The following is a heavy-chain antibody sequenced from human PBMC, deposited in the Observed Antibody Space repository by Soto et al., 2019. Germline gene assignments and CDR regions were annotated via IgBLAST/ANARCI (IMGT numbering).Heavy chain of an antibody. Sequence: QLQLQESGPGLVKPSETLSLTCSVSGGSISSSSYFWGWIRQPPGKGLEWIGSIYYSGSTYYNPSPKSRVPVSVDTSKNPFSLKLSSVTAADTAVYYCARHPSDFWFDPWGQGTLVTVSS. J-gene: IGHJ5*02. CDR1: GGSISSSSYF. D-gene: IGHD2-21*02. V-gene: IGHV4-39*01. CDR3: ARHPSDFWFDP. CDR2: IYYSGST.